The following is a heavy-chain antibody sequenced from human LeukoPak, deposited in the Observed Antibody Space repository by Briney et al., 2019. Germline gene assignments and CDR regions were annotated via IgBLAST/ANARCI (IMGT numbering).Heavy chain of an antibody. CDR1: GYTFTGYY. D-gene: IGHD5-12*01. CDR3: ARGGSSSFDYAFDV. J-gene: IGHJ3*01. Sequence: GASVKVSCKASGYTFTGYYMHWVRQATGQGLQWMGWMNPDSTNTASAQKFQGRVTMTRNTSISTAYMELSSLRSEDTAMYYCARGGSSSFDYAFDVWGQGTMVTVSS. CDR2: MNPDSTNT. V-gene: IGHV1-8*02.